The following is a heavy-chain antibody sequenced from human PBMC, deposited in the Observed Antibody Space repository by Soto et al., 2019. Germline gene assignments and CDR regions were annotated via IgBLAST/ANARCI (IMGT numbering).Heavy chain of an antibody. J-gene: IGHJ6*02. CDR1: GGSISSSSYY. V-gene: IGHV4-39*07. Sequence: SETLSLTCTVSGGSISSSSYYWSWIRQPPGKGLEWIGEINHSGSTNYNPSLKSRVTISVDTSKNQFSLKLSSVTAADTAVYYCASSPPVAGMGRIYYYYGMDVWGQGTTVTVSS. CDR3: ASSPPVAGMGRIYYYYGMDV. CDR2: INHSGST. D-gene: IGHD6-19*01.